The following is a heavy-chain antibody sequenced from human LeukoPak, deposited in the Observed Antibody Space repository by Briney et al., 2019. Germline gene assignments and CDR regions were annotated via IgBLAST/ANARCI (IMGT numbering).Heavy chain of an antibody. CDR1: GFSFSTYW. CDR2: INPDGSTT. Sequence: GGSLRLSCAASGFSFSTYWVHWVRHAPGKGLVWVSRINPDGSTTDYADSVKGRFTISRDNAKNMLYLQMNSLRAEDTAVYFCARDLRGNRDCWGQGTLVTVSS. J-gene: IGHJ4*02. D-gene: IGHD4-23*01. CDR3: ARDLRGNRDC. V-gene: IGHV3-74*01.